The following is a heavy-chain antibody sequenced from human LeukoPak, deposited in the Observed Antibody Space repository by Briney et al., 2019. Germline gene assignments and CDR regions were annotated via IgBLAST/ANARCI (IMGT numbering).Heavy chain of an antibody. CDR2: ISWNSGSI. CDR1: GFTFDDYA. J-gene: IGHJ1*01. CDR3: AKDMDRTGWYFQH. V-gene: IGHV3-9*01. D-gene: IGHD1-1*01. Sequence: GGSLRLSCAASGFTFDDYAMHWVRQAPGKGLEWVSGISWNSGSIGYADSVKGRFTISRDNAKNSLYLQMNSLRAEDTALYYCAKDMDRTGWYFQHRGQGTLVTVSS.